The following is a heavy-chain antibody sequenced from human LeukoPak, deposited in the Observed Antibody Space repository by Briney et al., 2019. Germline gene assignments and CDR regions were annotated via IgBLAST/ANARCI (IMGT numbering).Heavy chain of an antibody. Sequence: GGSLRLSCAASGFTFSSYAMPWVRQAPGKGLEWVAWTSFDGSNEFYGDSVKGRFSISRDNSKNTLFLQMNSLTVEDTAVFYCARADSTFVTGGGIDVWGQGTTVTV. CDR3: ARADSTFVTGGGIDV. V-gene: IGHV3-30*14. D-gene: IGHD2/OR15-2a*01. CDR2: TSFDGSNE. CDR1: GFTFSSYA. J-gene: IGHJ6*02.